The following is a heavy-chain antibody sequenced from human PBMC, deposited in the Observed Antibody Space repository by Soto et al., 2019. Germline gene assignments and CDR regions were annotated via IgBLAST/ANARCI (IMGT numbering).Heavy chain of an antibody. CDR2: IYWDDDK. Sequence: QITLKESGPTLVKPTQTLTLTCTFSGFSLSTSGVGVGWIRQPPGKALEWLALIYWDDDKPYSPSLQSRLTITKDTSKNQVVLTMTNMDPVDTATYYCAHLTYYYDSSGYYSRAEYFQHWGQGTLVTVSS. J-gene: IGHJ1*01. D-gene: IGHD3-22*01. CDR3: AHLTYYYDSSGYYSRAEYFQH. V-gene: IGHV2-5*02. CDR1: GFSLSTSGVG.